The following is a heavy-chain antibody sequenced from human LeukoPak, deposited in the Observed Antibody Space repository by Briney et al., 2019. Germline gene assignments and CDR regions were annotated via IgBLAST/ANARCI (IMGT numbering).Heavy chain of an antibody. CDR1: GFSISSYW. D-gene: IGHD3-16*01. J-gene: IGHJ4*02. V-gene: IGHV3-7*05. Sequence: GGSLRLSCAGSGFSISSYWMAWVRQAPGRGLEWVAHIKQGGSEKNYVDLVKGRFTISRDNAKNSVYLQMNSLRVEDTAVYYCARDDYLGYWGQGSLVTVSS. CDR2: IKQGGSEK. CDR3: ARDDYLGY.